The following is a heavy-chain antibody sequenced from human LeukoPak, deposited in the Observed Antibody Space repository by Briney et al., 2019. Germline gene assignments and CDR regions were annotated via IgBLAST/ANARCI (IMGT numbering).Heavy chain of an antibody. D-gene: IGHD6-19*01. CDR2: IWYDGSNK. CDR1: GFTFNNYV. CDR3: ARDGTGSNSGWYIH. Sequence: GGSLRLSCAASGFTFNNYVMHWVRQARGKGLEWVAVIWYDGSNKYYADSVKGRFTISRDNSKNTLYLQMNSLRAEDTAVYYCARDGTGSNSGWYIHWGQGALVTVSS. J-gene: IGHJ4*02. V-gene: IGHV3-33*08.